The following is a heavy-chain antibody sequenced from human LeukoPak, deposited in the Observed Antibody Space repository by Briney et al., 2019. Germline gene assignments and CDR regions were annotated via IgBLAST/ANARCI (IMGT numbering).Heavy chain of an antibody. CDR2: IRSSSSYI. V-gene: IGHV3-21*01. J-gene: IGHJ2*01. CDR1: GFTFSSYS. Sequence: GGPLRLSCAASGFTFSSYSMNWVRQAPGKGLEWVSSIRSSSSYIYYADSVKGRFTISRDNAKNSLYLQMNSLRAEDTAVYYCASSYYYDSSGYYWYFDLWGRGTLVTVSS. D-gene: IGHD3-22*01. CDR3: ASSYYYDSSGYYWYFDL.